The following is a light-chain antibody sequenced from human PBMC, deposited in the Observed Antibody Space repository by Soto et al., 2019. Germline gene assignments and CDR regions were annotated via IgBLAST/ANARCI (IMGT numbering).Light chain of an antibody. V-gene: IGLV2-14*01. CDR1: SSDVGRYNY. J-gene: IGLJ3*02. CDR3: TSYTSSTTGV. Sequence: QSVLTQPASVSGSPGQSITISCTGTSSDVGRYNYVSWYQQHPGKAPKLMIYEGSNRPSGVSNRFSASKSGNTASLTISGLQAEDEADYYCTSYTSSTTGVFGGGTKLTVL. CDR2: EGS.